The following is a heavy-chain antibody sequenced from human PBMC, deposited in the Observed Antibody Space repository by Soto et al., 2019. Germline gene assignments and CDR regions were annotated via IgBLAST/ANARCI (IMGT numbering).Heavy chain of an antibody. D-gene: IGHD3-10*01. Sequence: GGSLRLSCAASEVTFSTYDMHWVRRGTGKRLEWVSGISSVGDTYYRGSVKGRFTISRENAKNSLSLQMNSLRAGDTAVYYCARGRYYGSGNYYNYHFYYMDVWGKGTTVTVSS. J-gene: IGHJ6*03. CDR1: EVTFSTYD. V-gene: IGHV3-13*01. CDR3: ARGRYYGSGNYYNYHFYYMDV. CDR2: ISSVGDT.